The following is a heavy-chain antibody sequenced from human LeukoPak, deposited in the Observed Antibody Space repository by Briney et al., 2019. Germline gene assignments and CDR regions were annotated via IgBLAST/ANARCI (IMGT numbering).Heavy chain of an antibody. D-gene: IGHD3-3*01. J-gene: IGHJ4*02. CDR1: GGSISSSTYY. V-gene: IGHV4-39*07. CDR3: ARVRNWSGYNALDC. Sequence: SETLSLTCTVSGGSISSSTYYWAWIRQPPGKGLEWIGSIYYSGSTYYNPSPKSRVTMSIDTSKNQFSLKLTSVTAADTAVYYCARVRNWSGYNALDCWGQGTLVTVSS. CDR2: IYYSGST.